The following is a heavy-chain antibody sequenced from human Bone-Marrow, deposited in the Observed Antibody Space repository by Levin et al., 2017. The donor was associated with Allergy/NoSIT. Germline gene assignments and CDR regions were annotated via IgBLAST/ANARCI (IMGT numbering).Heavy chain of an antibody. CDR2: IRSKANSYAT. Sequence: GGSLRLSCAASGFTFSGSAMHWVRQASGKGLEWVGRIRSKANSYATAYAASVKGRFTISRDDSKNTAYLQMNSLKTEDTAVYYCTSSPTGIAARLNYYYGMDGWGQGTTVTVSS. CDR1: GFTFSGSA. D-gene: IGHD6-6*01. CDR3: TSSPTGIAARLNYYYGMDG. V-gene: IGHV3-73*01. J-gene: IGHJ6*02.